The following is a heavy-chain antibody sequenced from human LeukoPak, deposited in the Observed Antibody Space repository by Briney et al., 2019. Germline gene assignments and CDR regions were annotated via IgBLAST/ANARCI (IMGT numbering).Heavy chain of an antibody. CDR3: ARDLEMATISSATV. V-gene: IGHV1-2*02. CDR1: GYTFTGYY. D-gene: IGHD5-24*01. J-gene: IGHJ4*02. Sequence: GASVKVSCKASGYTFTGYYMHWVRQAPGQGLEWMGWINPNSGGTNYAQKFQGRVTMTRDTSIGTAYMELSRLRSDDTAVYYCARDLEMATISSATVWGQGTLVTVSS. CDR2: INPNSGGT.